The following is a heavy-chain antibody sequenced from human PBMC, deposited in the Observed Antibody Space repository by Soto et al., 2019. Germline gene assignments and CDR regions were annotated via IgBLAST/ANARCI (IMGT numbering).Heavy chain of an antibody. CDR3: ARDPVYYNILTGYSGSYYFDY. CDR2: TYYRSSWYN. Sequence: PSQTLSLSCAISGDSVSSNSAAWNWIRQSPSRGLEWLRRTYYRSSWYNDYAGSVKSRITINADTSKNQFSLQLNSVTPEDTAVYYCARDPVYYNILTGYSGSYYFDYWGQGTLVTVSS. V-gene: IGHV6-1*01. J-gene: IGHJ4*02. CDR1: GDSVSSNSAA. D-gene: IGHD3-9*01.